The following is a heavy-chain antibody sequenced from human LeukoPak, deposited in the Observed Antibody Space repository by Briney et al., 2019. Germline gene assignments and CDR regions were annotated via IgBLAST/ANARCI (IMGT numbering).Heavy chain of an antibody. CDR1: GFTFSSHS. D-gene: IGHD3-22*01. J-gene: IGHJ4*02. CDR3: AKDRTYDSSGYADY. CDR2: ISGSGGST. V-gene: IGHV3-23*01. Sequence: GGSLRLSCAASGFTFSSHSINWVRQAPGKGLEWVSAISGSGGSTYYADSVKGRFTISRDNSKNTLYLQMNSLRAEDTAVYYCAKDRTYDSSGYADYWGQGTLVTVSS.